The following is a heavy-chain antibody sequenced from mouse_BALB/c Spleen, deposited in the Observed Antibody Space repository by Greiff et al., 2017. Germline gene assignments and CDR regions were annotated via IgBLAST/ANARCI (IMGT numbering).Heavy chain of an antibody. J-gene: IGHJ3*01. D-gene: IGHD2-4*01. CDR3: ARHGSTMIRGFAY. CDR1: GFTFSSYG. V-gene: IGHV5-6*01. Sequence: EVQRVESGGDLVKPGGSLKLSCAASGFTFSSYGMSWVRQTPDKRLEWVATISSGGSYNYYPDSVKGRFTISRDNAKNTLYLQMSSLKSEDTAMYYCARHGSTMIRGFAYWGQGTLVTVSA. CDR2: ISSGGSYN.